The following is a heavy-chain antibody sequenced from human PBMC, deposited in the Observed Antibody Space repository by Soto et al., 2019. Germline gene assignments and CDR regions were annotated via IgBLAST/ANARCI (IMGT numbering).Heavy chain of an antibody. D-gene: IGHD3-22*01. Sequence: SVKVSCKASGGTFSSYAISWVRQAPGQGLEWMGGIIPIFGTANYAQKFQGRVTITADESTSTAYMELSSLRSEDTAVYYCARAPEDYDSSGYYLGAFDIWGQGTMVT. CDR2: IIPIFGTA. J-gene: IGHJ3*02. CDR1: GGTFSSYA. V-gene: IGHV1-69*13. CDR3: ARAPEDYDSSGYYLGAFDI.